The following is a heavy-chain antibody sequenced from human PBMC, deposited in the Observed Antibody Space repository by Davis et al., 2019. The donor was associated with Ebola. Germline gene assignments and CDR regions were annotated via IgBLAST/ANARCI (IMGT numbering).Heavy chain of an antibody. J-gene: IGHJ4*02. V-gene: IGHV1-2*04. CDR3: ARGGYCSGGSCYFFDY. CDR1: GYTFTSYY. Sequence: ASVKVSCKASGYTFTSYYMHWVRQAPGQGLEWMGWINPNSGGTNYAQKFQGWVTMTRDTSISTAYMELSRLRSDDTAVYYCARGGYCSGGSCYFFDYWGQGTLVTVSS. D-gene: IGHD2-15*01. CDR2: INPNSGGT.